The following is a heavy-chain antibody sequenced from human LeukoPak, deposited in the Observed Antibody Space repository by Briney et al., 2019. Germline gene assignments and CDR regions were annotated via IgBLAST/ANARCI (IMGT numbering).Heavy chain of an antibody. CDR1: GGSFSGYY. D-gene: IGHD6-13*01. CDR2: INHSGST. V-gene: IGHV4-34*01. J-gene: IGHJ4*02. CDR3: AREGSSSWYYFDY. Sequence: PSETLSLTCAVYGGSFSGYYWSWIRQPPGKGLEWIGEINHSGSTNYNPSLKSRVTISVDTSKNQFSLKLSSVTAADTAVYYCAREGSSSWYYFDYWGQGTLVTVSS.